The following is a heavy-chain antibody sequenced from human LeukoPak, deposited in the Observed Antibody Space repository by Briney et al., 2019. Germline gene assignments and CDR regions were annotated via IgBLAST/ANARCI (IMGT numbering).Heavy chain of an antibody. J-gene: IGHJ5*02. CDR1: GGSISSGGYY. Sequence: SETLSLTCTVSGGSISSGGYYWSWIRQHPGKGLEWIGYIYYSGSTYYNPSLKSRVTISVDRSKNQFSLKLSSVTAADTAVYYCARYWHGDSSGLFDPWGQGTLVTVSS. CDR2: IYYSGST. CDR3: ARYWHGDSSGLFDP. D-gene: IGHD3-22*01. V-gene: IGHV4-31*03.